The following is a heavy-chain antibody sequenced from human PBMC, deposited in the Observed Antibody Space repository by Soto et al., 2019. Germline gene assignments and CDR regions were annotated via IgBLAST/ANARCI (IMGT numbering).Heavy chain of an antibody. V-gene: IGHV3-33*01. D-gene: IGHD2-15*01. CDR2: IWYDGSNK. CDR3: ARDPAYCSGGSCYSESGYYFDY. J-gene: IGHJ4*02. Sequence: QVQLVESGGGVVQPGRSLRLSCAASGFTFSSYGMHWVRQAPGKGLGWVAVIWYDGSNKYYADSVKGRFTISRDNSKNTLYLQMNSLRAEDTAVYYCARDPAYCSGGSCYSESGYYFDYWGQGTLVTVSS. CDR1: GFTFSSYG.